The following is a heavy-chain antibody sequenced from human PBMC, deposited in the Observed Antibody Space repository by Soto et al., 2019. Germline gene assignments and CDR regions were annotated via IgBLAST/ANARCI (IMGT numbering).Heavy chain of an antibody. CDR3: LTERVAGSYSGCGREDH. V-gene: IGHV3-15*01. J-gene: IGHJ4*02. CDR2: MKSKTDAGTT. D-gene: IGHD5-12*01. Sequence: EVQLVESGGGLVKPGESLTVSCAASGFTFANAWMSWVRQAPGKGLEWVGRMKSKTDAGTTDLAAPVKGRFSIARDDSKNTWFLHMTNVKAEHTAMYYCLTERVAGSYSGCGREDHWGQGTLVTVSS. CDR1: GFTFANAW.